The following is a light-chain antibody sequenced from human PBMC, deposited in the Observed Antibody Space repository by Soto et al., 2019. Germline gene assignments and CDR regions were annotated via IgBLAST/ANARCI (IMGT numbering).Light chain of an antibody. CDR2: DVS. Sequence: QSALTQPASVSGSPGQSITISCTATTSDVGGYNYVSWYQQHPGKAPKLMVYDVSNRPSGVSSRFSGSKSGNTASLTISGLEAEDEADYYCSSYTGSSTLIFGGGTKLTVL. CDR1: TSDVGGYNY. V-gene: IGLV2-14*03. CDR3: SSYTGSSTLI. J-gene: IGLJ2*01.